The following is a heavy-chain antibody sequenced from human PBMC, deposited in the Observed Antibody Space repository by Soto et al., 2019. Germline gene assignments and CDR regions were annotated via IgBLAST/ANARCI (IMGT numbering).Heavy chain of an antibody. D-gene: IGHD5-18*01. J-gene: IGHJ4*02. CDR2: IYYSGST. V-gene: IGHV4-39*01. Sequence: SETLSLTCTVSGGSISSSSYYWGWIRQPPGKGLEWIGSIYYSGSTYYNPSLKSRVTISVDTSKNQFSLKLSSVTAADTAVYYCALNVVDTAMALDYWGQGTLVAVSS. CDR1: GGSISSSSYY. CDR3: ALNVVDTAMALDY.